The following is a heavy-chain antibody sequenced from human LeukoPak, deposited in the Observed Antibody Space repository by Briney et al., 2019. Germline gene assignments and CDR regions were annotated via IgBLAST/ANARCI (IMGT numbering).Heavy chain of an antibody. J-gene: IGHJ4*02. Sequence: PGGSLRLSCAACGFTFNTFAMSWVRQAPGKGLEWVSAISGGGGSTYYADSVTGRFTISRDNSKNTLYLQMNGLRAEDAAVYYCAKALSGSYYSGINWGQGTLVAVSS. D-gene: IGHD1-26*01. CDR2: ISGGGGST. V-gene: IGHV3-23*01. CDR3: AKALSGSYYSGIN. CDR1: GFTFNTFA.